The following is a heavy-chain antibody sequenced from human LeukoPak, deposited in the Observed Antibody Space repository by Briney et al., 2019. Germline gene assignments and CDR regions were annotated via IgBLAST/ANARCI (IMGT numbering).Heavy chain of an antibody. V-gene: IGHV4-39*01. Sequence: NPSETLSLTCTVSGGSISSSSYYLDWIRRPPGKGLEWIGSTYYVGSTYYNPSLKSRVTVSVDTSKNQFSLKLSSVTAADTAVYYCAARSPYLWGHGADYWGQGTVVTVSS. J-gene: IGHJ4*02. CDR1: GGSISSSSYY. CDR3: AARSPYLWGHGADY. CDR2: TYYVGST. D-gene: IGHD2-21*01.